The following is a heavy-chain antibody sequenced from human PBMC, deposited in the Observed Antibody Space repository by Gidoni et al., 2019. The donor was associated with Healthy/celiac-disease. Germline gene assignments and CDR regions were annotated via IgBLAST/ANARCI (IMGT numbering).Heavy chain of an antibody. CDR1: GYSISSGYY. J-gene: IGHJ6*03. CDR2: IYHSGST. CDR3: ARVYEESTSPYYYYMDV. Sequence: QVQLQESGPGLVKPSETLSLTCTVSGYSISSGYYWGWIRQPPGKGLEWIGSIYHSGSTYYNPSLKSRVTISVDTSKNQFSLKLSPVTAADTAVYYCARVYEESTSPYYYYMDVWGKGTTVTVSS. D-gene: IGHD2-2*01. V-gene: IGHV4-38-2*02.